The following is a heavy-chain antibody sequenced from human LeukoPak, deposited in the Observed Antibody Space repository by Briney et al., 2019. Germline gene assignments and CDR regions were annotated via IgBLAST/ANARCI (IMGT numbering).Heavy chain of an antibody. Sequence: GGSLRLPCASSGFPDRSNYMLWVTGAPGKGLEWVSVICSGGSTYYADSVKGRFTISRDNSKNTLYLQMNSLRAEDTAVYYCARAPSDRIAAAGDDAFDIWGQGTMVTVSS. J-gene: IGHJ3*02. CDR2: ICSGGST. D-gene: IGHD6-13*01. CDR3: ARAPSDRIAAAGDDAFDI. V-gene: IGHV3-53*01. CDR1: GFPDRSNY.